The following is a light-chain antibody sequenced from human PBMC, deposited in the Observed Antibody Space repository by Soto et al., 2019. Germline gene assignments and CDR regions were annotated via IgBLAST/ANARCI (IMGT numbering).Light chain of an antibody. Sequence: QSVLTQPASVSGSPGQSITISCTGTSGDVGGYNYVSWYQQHPGKAPKLIIYEVSNRPSGVSNRFSGSKSGNTASLTISGLQAEDEADYYCSSYTSSSTPVVFGTGTKVTVL. V-gene: IGLV2-14*01. CDR3: SSYTSSSTPVV. J-gene: IGLJ1*01. CDR2: EVS. CDR1: SGDVGGYNY.